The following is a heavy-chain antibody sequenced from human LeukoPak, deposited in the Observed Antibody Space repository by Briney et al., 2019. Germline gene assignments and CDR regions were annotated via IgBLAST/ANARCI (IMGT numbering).Heavy chain of an antibody. CDR2: INSEGSTI. V-gene: IGHV3-74*01. Sequence: GGSLRLSCAGSGITFSTYWMHWVRQAPGKGLVWVSRINSEGSTISYADSVKGRFTISRDNSRNTLFLQMNSLRAEDTAIYFCAKGGSGTYYGIDYWGQGTLVTVSS. D-gene: IGHD1-26*01. CDR3: AKGGSGTYYGIDY. CDR1: GITFSTYW. J-gene: IGHJ4*02.